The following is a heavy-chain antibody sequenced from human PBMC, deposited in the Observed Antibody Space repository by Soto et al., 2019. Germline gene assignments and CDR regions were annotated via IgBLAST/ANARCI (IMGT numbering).Heavy chain of an antibody. Sequence: QVQLQQWGAGLLKPSETLSLTCAVYGGSFSGYYWSWIRQPPGKGLEWIGEINHSGSTNYNPSLKRRVTRSVDTSKNQFSLKLSSVSAADTAVYYCATGRGVRGVIITTYYYYGLDVWGQGTTVTVSS. J-gene: IGHJ6*02. V-gene: IGHV4-34*01. CDR3: ATGRGVRGVIITTYYYYGLDV. CDR1: GGSFSGYY. D-gene: IGHD3-10*01. CDR2: INHSGST.